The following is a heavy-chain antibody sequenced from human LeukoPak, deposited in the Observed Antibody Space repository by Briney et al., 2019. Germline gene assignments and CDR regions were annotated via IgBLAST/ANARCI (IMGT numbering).Heavy chain of an antibody. J-gene: IGHJ6*03. CDR1: GFTFGDYA. Sequence: PGRSLRLSCTASGFTFGDYAMSWVRQAPGKGLEWVGFIRSKAYGGTTEYAASVKGRFTISRDDSKSIAYLQMNSLKTEDTAVYYCTRDPPSHPLITMVRGVIILDNYYYMDVWGKGTTVTISS. CDR2: IRSKAYGGTT. CDR3: TRDPPSHPLITMVRGVIILDNYYYMDV. D-gene: IGHD3-10*01. V-gene: IGHV3-49*04.